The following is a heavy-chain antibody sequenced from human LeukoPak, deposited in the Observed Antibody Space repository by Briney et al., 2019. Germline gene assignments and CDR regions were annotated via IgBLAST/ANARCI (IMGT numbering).Heavy chain of an antibody. D-gene: IGHD5-18*01. Sequence: PGGSLRLSCAASGFTFSSSAMSWVRQAPGKGLEWVAVISYDGSNKYYADSVKGRFTISRDYSKNTLYLQMDSLRAEDTAVYYCARSNGYSYGQFDYWGQGTLVTVSS. CDR2: ISYDGSNK. V-gene: IGHV3-30-3*01. J-gene: IGHJ4*02. CDR3: ARSNGYSYGQFDY. CDR1: GFTFSSSA.